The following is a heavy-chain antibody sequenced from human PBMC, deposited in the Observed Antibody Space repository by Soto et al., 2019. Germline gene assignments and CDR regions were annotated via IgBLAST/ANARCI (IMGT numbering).Heavy chain of an antibody. D-gene: IGHD6-19*01. CDR1: GFTFSSYG. CDR2: IWYDGSNK. Sequence: PGGSLRLSCAASGFTFSSYGMHWVRQAPGKGLEWVAVIWYDGSNKYYADSVKGRFTISRDNSKNTLYLQMNSLRAEDTAVYYCARGSSGWNDYFDYWGQGTLVTVSS. J-gene: IGHJ4*02. CDR3: ARGSSGWNDYFDY. V-gene: IGHV3-33*01.